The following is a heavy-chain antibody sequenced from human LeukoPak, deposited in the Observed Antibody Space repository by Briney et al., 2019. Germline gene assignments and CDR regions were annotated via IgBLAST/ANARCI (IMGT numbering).Heavy chain of an antibody. CDR1: GYTFTSYY. V-gene: IGHV1-46*01. CDR2: INPSGGST. J-gene: IGHJ5*02. Sequence: ASVKVSCKASGYTFTSYYMHWVRQAPGQGLEWMGIINPSGGSTSYAQKFQGRVTMTRDTSTSTVYMELSSLRSEDTAVYYCARDRTRAARPTNWFDPWGQGTLVTVS. CDR3: ARDRTRAARPTNWFDP. D-gene: IGHD6-6*01.